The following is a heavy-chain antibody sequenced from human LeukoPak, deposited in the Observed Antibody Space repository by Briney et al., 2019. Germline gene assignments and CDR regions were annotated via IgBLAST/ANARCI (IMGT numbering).Heavy chain of an antibody. CDR1: GGSMNSSNYY. CDR2: IYYLDIIDIT. D-gene: IGHD1-14*01. V-gene: IGHV4-39*07. CDR3: ARITARTVFAGGWFDP. Sequence: SETLSLTCTVSGGSMNSSNYYWGWIRQPPGKGLEWIGTIYYLDIIDITYYNPSLKSRVTISVDTSKNQFSLKLSSVTAADTAVYYCARITARTVFAGGWFDPWGQGTLVTVSS. J-gene: IGHJ5*02.